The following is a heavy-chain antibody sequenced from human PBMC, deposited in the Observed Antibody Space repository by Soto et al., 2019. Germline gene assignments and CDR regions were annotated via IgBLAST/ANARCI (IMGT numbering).Heavy chain of an antibody. J-gene: IGHJ3*02. D-gene: IGHD3-9*01. CDR1: GFTFSSYS. CDR2: ISSSSSTI. Sequence: EVQLVESGGGLVQPGGSLRLSCAASGFTFSSYSMNWVRQAPGKGLEWVSYISSSSSTIYYADSVKGRFTISRDNAKNSLYLQMNSLRAEDTAVYYCASNYDILTGYYFFGAFDIWGQGTMVTVSS. V-gene: IGHV3-48*01. CDR3: ASNYDILTGYYFFGAFDI.